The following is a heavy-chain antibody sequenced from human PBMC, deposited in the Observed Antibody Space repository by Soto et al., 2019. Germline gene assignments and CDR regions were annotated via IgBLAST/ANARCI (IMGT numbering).Heavy chain of an antibody. CDR1: GGSISSYY. Sequence: SETLSLTCTVSGGSISSYYWSWIRQPPGKGLEWIGYIYYSGSTNYNPSLKSRVTISVDTSKNQFSLKLSSVTAADTAVYYCARVFGYYDILTGYYTSYGMDVWGQGTTVTVSS. CDR3: ARVFGYYDILTGYYTSYGMDV. V-gene: IGHV4-59*01. D-gene: IGHD3-9*01. J-gene: IGHJ6*02. CDR2: IYYSGST.